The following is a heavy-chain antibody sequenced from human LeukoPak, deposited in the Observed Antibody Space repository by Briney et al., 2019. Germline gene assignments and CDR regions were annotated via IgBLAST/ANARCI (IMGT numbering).Heavy chain of an antibody. CDR1: GGTFNNYA. CDR3: ARGLEPHRGYGDEY. D-gene: IGHD3-22*01. J-gene: IGHJ4*02. Sequence: SVKVSCKAIGGTFNNYAISWVRQAPGQGLEWMGGIIPIFGTANYAQKFQGRVTITTDESTSTAYMELSSLRSEDTAVYYCARGLEPHRGYGDEYWGQGTLVTVSS. V-gene: IGHV1-69*05. CDR2: IIPIFGTA.